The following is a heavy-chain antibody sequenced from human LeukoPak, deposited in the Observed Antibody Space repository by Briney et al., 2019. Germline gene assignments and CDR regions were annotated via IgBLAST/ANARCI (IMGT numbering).Heavy chain of an antibody. CDR2: ISSSSTTI. J-gene: IGHJ4*02. D-gene: IGHD6-13*01. CDR3: ARVIAAAGSDY. V-gene: IGHV3-48*04. CDR1: GFTFSSYS. Sequence: GGSLRLSCAASGFTFSSYSMMWVRQAPGKGLEWVSYISSSSTTIYYADSVKGRFTISRDNAKNSLYLQMNSLRAEDTAVYYCARVIAAAGSDYWGQGTLVTVSS.